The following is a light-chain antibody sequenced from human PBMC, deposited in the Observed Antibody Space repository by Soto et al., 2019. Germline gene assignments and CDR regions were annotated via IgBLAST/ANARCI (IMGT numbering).Light chain of an antibody. CDR3: QQSDSTSIT. CDR2: AAS. CDR1: QSISSY. Sequence: DIQMTQSPSSLSASVGDRVTITCRASQSISSYLSWYQQRPGKAPKLLIYAASSLQSGVPSRFSGSGSGTDFTLTISSLQPEDFATYYCQQSDSTSITFGQGPRLEIK. J-gene: IGKJ5*01. V-gene: IGKV1-39*01.